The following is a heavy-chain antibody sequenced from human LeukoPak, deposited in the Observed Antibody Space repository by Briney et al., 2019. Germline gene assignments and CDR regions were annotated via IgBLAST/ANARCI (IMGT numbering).Heavy chain of an antibody. V-gene: IGHV3-23*01. CDR1: RFTFSSSA. CDR2: IGGSGVDT. CDR3: ARGPSGYHNT. Sequence: PGGSLRLSCAASRFTFSSSAMSWVRQAPGKGLEWVSAIGGSGVDTYYADSVKGRFTISRDNSKNTLYLQMNSLRAEDTAVYYCARGPSGYHNTGGQGTLVTVSS. D-gene: IGHD5-12*01. J-gene: IGHJ4*02.